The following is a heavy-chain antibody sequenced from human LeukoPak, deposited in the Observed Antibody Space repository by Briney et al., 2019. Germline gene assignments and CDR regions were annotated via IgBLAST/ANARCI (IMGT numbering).Heavy chain of an antibody. CDR3: ARGGTYSSGWYDY. CDR1: GNTFTSYA. Sequence: AASVKVSCKASGNTFTSYAMHWVRQAPGQRLEWMGWINAGNGNTKYSQKFQGRVTITRDTSASTAYMELSSLRSEDTAVYYCARGGTYSSGWYDYWGQGTLVTVSS. J-gene: IGHJ4*02. D-gene: IGHD6-19*01. V-gene: IGHV1-3*01. CDR2: INAGNGNT.